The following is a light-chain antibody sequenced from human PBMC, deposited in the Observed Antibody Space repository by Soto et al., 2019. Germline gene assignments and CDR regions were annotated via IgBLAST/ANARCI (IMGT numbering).Light chain of an antibody. CDR3: ATWDSALSAGV. CDR1: SSKIGDNS. V-gene: IGLV1-51*01. Sequence: QSVLTQPPSMSAAPGQMVAISCSGTSSKIGDNSVSWYQHFPGTAPKVLIYDNNRRPSGLPDRFSGSKSGTSATLTIIGLQTGDEADYYCATWDSALSAGVFGGGTKLTVL. CDR2: DNN. J-gene: IGLJ3*02.